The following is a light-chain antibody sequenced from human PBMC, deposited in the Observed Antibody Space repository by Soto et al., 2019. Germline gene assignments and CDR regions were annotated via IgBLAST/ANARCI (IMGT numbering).Light chain of an antibody. V-gene: IGKV3D-20*02. CDR1: QSVSSSY. J-gene: IGKJ4*01. CDR2: GAS. CDR3: KHRINWPLT. Sequence: IVLTQSPGTLSLSPGERATLSCRASQSVSSSYLAWDQQKPGQAPRLLIYGASSRATGIPARFSGSGSGTDFTLTISSLEPEDFAVYYCKHRINWPLTFGGGTKVDIK.